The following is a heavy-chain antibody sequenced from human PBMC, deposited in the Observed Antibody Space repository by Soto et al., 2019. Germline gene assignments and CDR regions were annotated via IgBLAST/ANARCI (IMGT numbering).Heavy chain of an antibody. Sequence: SETLSLTCTVSGGSISSYFWSWIRQPPGKGLEWIGEIYKSGSTDYNPSLKSRFTISADTSKNQFSLRLSSVTAADTAVYYCARRSSSWYDFDIWGQGPMVTVSS. V-gene: IGHV4-59*08. CDR3: ARRSSSWYDFDI. D-gene: IGHD6-13*01. CDR1: GGSISSYF. J-gene: IGHJ3*02. CDR2: IYKSGST.